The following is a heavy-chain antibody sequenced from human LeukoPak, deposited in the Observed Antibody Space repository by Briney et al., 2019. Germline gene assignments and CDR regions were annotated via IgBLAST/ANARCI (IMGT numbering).Heavy chain of an antibody. Sequence: KASETLSLTSTVSGGSISSSNYYWGWIRQPPGKGLEWIGSIYYSGSTYYNPSLKSRVAMSVDTSKNQFSLKLSSVTAADTAVYYCARLSADSSCSRGFDYWGQGTLVTVSS. CDR2: IYYSGST. CDR3: ARLSADSSCSRGFDY. CDR1: GGSISSSNYY. D-gene: IGHD2-2*01. V-gene: IGHV4-39*07. J-gene: IGHJ4*02.